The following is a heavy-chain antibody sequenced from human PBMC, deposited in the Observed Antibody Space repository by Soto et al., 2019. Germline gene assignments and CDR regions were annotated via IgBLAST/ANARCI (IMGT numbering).Heavy chain of an antibody. CDR2: MNPNSGNT. V-gene: IGHV1-8*01. Sequence: GASVKVSCKASGYTFTSYDINWVRQATGQGFEWMGWMNPNSGNTGYAQKFQGRVTMTRNTSISTAYMELSSLRSEDTAVYYCARGQYFWSGYTFENFDYWGQGTLVTVSS. CDR1: GYTFTSYD. J-gene: IGHJ4*02. D-gene: IGHD3-3*01. CDR3: ARGQYFWSGYTFENFDY.